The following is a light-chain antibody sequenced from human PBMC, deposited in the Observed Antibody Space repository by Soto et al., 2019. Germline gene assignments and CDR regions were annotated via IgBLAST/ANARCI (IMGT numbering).Light chain of an antibody. CDR3: QQYNDYSTWT. J-gene: IGKJ1*01. V-gene: IGKV1-5*03. CDR1: HSVSGW. CDR2: KAS. Sequence: DVQMTQSPSTLSASVGDRITITCRASHSVSGWLAWYQQKPGKAPKLLIYKASSLETGVPSRFSGSGYDTEFTLTISSLQTDDAATYYCQQYNDYSTWTFGQGTKVEIK.